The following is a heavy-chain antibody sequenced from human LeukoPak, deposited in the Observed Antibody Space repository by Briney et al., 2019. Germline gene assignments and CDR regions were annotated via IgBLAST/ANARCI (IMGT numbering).Heavy chain of an antibody. Sequence: ASVKVSCKASGYTFTTAGITWGRQAAGQGGEWLGWITPYHGSPTYAQRLQRRVTLTTDTSTTTAYMELRSLTSDDTAIYYCARGGDGDYDYWGQGTLVTVSS. CDR3: ARGGDGDYDY. J-gene: IGHJ4*02. V-gene: IGHV1-18*01. CDR2: ITPYHGSP. D-gene: IGHD4-17*01. CDR1: GYTFTTAG.